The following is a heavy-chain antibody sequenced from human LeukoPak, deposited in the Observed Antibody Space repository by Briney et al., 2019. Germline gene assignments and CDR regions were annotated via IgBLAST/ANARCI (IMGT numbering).Heavy chain of an antibody. V-gene: IGHV3-30*03. J-gene: IGHJ6*02. Sequence: GGSLRLSCAASGFTFSSYGMHWVRQAPGKGLEWVAVISYDGSNKYYADSVKGRFTISRDNSKNTLYLQMNSLRAEDTAVYYCARETEYSSGWYSDRNYYYGMDVWGQGTTVTVSS. CDR2: ISYDGSNK. D-gene: IGHD6-19*01. CDR1: GFTFSSYG. CDR3: ARETEYSSGWYSDRNYYYGMDV.